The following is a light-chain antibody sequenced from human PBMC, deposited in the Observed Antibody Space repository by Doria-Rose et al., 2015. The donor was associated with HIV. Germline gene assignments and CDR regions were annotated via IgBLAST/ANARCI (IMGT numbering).Light chain of an antibody. CDR3: QQYNSYPWT. CDR1: QSINNW. CDR2: KAS. Sequence: DIQVTQSPSTLPASVGDRVTITCRASQSINNWLAWFQQKAGKAPKLLIYKASSLESGVPSRFSGSGSGTEFTLTISSLQPDDFATYYCQQYNSYPWTFGQGTKVEIK. V-gene: IGKV1-5*03. J-gene: IGKJ1*01.